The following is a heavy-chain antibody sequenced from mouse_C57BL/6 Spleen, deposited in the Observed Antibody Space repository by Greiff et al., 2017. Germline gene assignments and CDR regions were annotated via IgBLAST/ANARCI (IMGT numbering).Heavy chain of an antibody. J-gene: IGHJ4*01. CDR3: ARYYGSPYYYAMDY. Sequence: QVQLQQSGAELVKPGASVKLSCKASGYTFTSYWMHWVKQRPGRGLEWIGRIDPNSGGTKYNEKFKSKATLTVDKPSSTAYMQLSSLTSEDSAVYYCARYYGSPYYYAMDYWGQGTSVTVSS. V-gene: IGHV1-72*01. D-gene: IGHD1-1*01. CDR1: GYTFTSYW. CDR2: IDPNSGGT.